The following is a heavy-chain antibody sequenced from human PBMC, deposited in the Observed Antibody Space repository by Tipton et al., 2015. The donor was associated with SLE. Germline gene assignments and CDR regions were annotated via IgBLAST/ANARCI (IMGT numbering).Heavy chain of an antibody. J-gene: IGHJ3*02. V-gene: IGHV4-31*03. CDR3: ARDRVVVNAFDI. Sequence: TLSLTCTVSGGSISSGGYYWSWIRQHPGKGLEWIGYIYYSGSTYYNPSLKSRVTISVGTSKNQFSPKLSSVTAADTAVYYCARDRVVVNAFDIWGQGTMVTVSS. CDR1: GGSISSGGYY. CDR2: IYYSGST. D-gene: IGHD3-22*01.